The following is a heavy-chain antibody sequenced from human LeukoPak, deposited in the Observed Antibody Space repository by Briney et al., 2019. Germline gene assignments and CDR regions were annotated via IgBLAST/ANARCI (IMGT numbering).Heavy chain of an antibody. CDR2: IYHSGST. CDR3: ARHLTVTTFFDY. D-gene: IGHD4-17*01. V-gene: IGHV4-34*01. Sequence: SETLSLTCAVYGGSFSGYYWSWIRQPPGKGLEWIGSIYHSGSTYYNPSLKSRVTISVDTSKNQFSLKLSSVTAADTAVYYCARHLTVTTFFDYWGQGTLVTVSS. J-gene: IGHJ4*02. CDR1: GGSFSGYY.